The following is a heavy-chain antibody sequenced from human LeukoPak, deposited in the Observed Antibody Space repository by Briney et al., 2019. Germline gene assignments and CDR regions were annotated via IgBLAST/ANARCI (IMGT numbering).Heavy chain of an antibody. J-gene: IGHJ4*02. Sequence: GGSLRLSCAASGFTFSSYGMHWVRQAPGKGLEGVAFIRYDGSYKYYADSVKGRFTISRDSSKNTLYLQMNSLRAEDTAVYYCASSYDSSGYYSLYYFDYWGRGTLVTVSS. CDR2: IRYDGSYK. V-gene: IGHV3-30*02. CDR3: ASSYDSSGYYSLYYFDY. D-gene: IGHD3-22*01. CDR1: GFTFSSYG.